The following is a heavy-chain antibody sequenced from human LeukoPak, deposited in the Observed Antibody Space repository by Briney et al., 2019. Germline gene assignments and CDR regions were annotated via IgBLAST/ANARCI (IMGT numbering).Heavy chain of an antibody. CDR2: INPSGGST. J-gene: IGHJ1*01. CDR1: GYTFTSYS. V-gene: IGHV1-46*01. D-gene: IGHD6-19*01. CDR3: ARDFAAYGSGIFQH. Sequence: ASVKVSCKASGYTFTSYSVHWVRQAPGQGLDWMGIINPSGGSTSYAQKFQGRVTMTRDTSTSTVYMQLSSLRSEDTAVYYCARDFAAYGSGIFQHWGQGTLVTVSS.